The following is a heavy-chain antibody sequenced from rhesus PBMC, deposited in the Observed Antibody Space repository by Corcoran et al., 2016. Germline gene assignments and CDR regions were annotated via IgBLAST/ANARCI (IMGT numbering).Heavy chain of an antibody. Sequence: DVQLVESGGGLVKPGGSLRLSCVASGFTFSSYEMPCTRPATGKGLEWVPGISESGGTISDAVSVKGRFTISRDNAKNSLFLQMNSLRAEDTAVYYCTLEYSNFFDYWGQGVLVTVSS. D-gene: IGHD4-23*01. CDR2: ISESGGTI. CDR1: GFTFSSYE. V-gene: IGHV3-100*02. CDR3: TLEYSNFFDY. J-gene: IGHJ4*01.